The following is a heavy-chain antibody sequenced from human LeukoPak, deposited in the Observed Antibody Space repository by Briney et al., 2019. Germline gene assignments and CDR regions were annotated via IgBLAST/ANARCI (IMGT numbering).Heavy chain of an antibody. D-gene: IGHD2/OR15-2a*01. Sequence: PGGSLRLSCAASGFTFSSYGMHWVRQAPGKGLEWVVVIWYDGSKKYYADTGKGRFTISRDNSKNTLYLQMNSLRAEDTAVYSWARGDLDYFYYFDYWGQGTLVTVPS. J-gene: IGHJ4*02. V-gene: IGHV3-33*08. CDR2: IWYDGSKK. CDR1: GFTFSSYG. CDR3: ARGDLDYFYYFDY.